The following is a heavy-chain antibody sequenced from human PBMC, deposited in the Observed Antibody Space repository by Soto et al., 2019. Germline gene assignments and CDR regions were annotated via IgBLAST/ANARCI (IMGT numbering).Heavy chain of an antibody. V-gene: IGHV3-23*01. J-gene: IGHJ4*02. CDR2: ISGSGGST. D-gene: IGHD6-19*01. CDR1: GFTFSSYA. CDR3: ARRSSGWYFDY. Sequence: EVQVLESGGGLVQPGGSLRLSCAASGFTFSSYAMNWVRQAPGKGLEWVSVISGSGGSTYYEDSVKGRFTISRDNSKNTLYLQMNSLRAEDTAVYYCARRSSGWYFDYWGQGTLVTVSS.